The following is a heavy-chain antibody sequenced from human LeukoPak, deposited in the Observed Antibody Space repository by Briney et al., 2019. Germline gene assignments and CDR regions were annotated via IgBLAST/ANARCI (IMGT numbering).Heavy chain of an antibody. D-gene: IGHD2-15*01. CDR3: ARERDHIVGSYYFDY. Sequence: SETLSLTCTVSGGSISSYYWSWIRQPPGKGREWIGYIYYGGSTYYNPSLKSRVTISVDTSKNQFSLKLSSVTAADTAVYYCARERDHIVGSYYFDYWGQGTLVTVSS. CDR1: GGSISSYY. J-gene: IGHJ4*02. V-gene: IGHV4-59*12. CDR2: IYYGGST.